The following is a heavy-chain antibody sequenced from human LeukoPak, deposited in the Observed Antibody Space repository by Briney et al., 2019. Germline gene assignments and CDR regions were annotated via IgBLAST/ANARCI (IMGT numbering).Heavy chain of an antibody. CDR2: ISASGDSP. CDR1: GFTFSNYA. CDR3: AKGRKGLLYVRGVDFDY. V-gene: IGHV3-23*01. J-gene: IGHJ4*02. D-gene: IGHD3-10*01. Sequence: SGGSLRLSCAASGFTFSNYAMNWVRQAPGKGLEWVSGISASGDSPYYADSVKGRFTISRDNSKNTLFLQMNSLRADDTAVYYCAKGRKGLLYVRGVDFDYWGEGTLVTVSS.